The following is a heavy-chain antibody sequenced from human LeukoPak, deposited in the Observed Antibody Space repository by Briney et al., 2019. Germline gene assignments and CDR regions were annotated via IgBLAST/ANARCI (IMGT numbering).Heavy chain of an antibody. V-gene: IGHV4-30-2*01. CDR2: IYHSGST. D-gene: IGHD3-22*01. CDR3: ARGGPDYYDSSGYHTYYFDY. Sequence: SQTLTLTCAVSGGSISSGGYSWSWIRQPPGKGLEWIGYIYHSGSTYYNPSLKSRVTISVDRSKNQFSLKLSSVTAADTAVHYCARGGPDYYDSSGYHTYYFDYWGQGTLVTVSS. J-gene: IGHJ4*02. CDR1: GGSISSGGYS.